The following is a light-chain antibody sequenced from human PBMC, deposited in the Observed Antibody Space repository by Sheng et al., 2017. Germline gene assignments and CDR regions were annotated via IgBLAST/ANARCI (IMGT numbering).Light chain of an antibody. CDR3: QQAKSYPRT. CDR1: QTISGW. V-gene: IGKV1-5*01. Sequence: DIQMTQSPSTLSASVGDRVTITCRASQTISGWLAWYQHKPGKAPKLLIYAASLLQPGVPPRFSGSGSGTEFTLTINSLRPDDSATYYCQQAKSYPRTFGQGTQVEIK. J-gene: IGKJ1*01. CDR2: AAS.